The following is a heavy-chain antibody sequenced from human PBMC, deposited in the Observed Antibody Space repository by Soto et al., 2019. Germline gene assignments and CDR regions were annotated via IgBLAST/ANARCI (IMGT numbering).Heavy chain of an antibody. J-gene: IGHJ4*02. CDR1: GFTFSSYA. CDR3: AKSPSDPWRIVATFDY. CDR2: ISGSGGST. Sequence: PGGSLRLSCAASGFTFSSYAMSWVRQAPGKGLEWVSAISGSGGSTYYADSVKGRFTISRDNSKNTLYLQMNSLRAEDTAVYYCAKSPSDPWRIVATFDYWGQGTLVTVSS. V-gene: IGHV3-23*01. D-gene: IGHD5-12*01.